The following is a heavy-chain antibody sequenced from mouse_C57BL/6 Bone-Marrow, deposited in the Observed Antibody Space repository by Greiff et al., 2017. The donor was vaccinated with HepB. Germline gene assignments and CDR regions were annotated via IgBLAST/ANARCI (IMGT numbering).Heavy chain of an antibody. V-gene: IGHV1-61*01. CDR2: IYPSDSET. CDR3: ARDHDGYPWFAY. Sequence: VQLQQPGAELVRPGSSVKLSCKASGYTFTSYWMDWVKQRPGQGLEWIGNIYPSDSETHYNQKFKDKATLTVDKSSSTAYMQLSSLTSEDSAVYYCARDHDGYPWFAYWGQGTLVTVSA. CDR1: GYTFTSYW. D-gene: IGHD2-3*01. J-gene: IGHJ3*01.